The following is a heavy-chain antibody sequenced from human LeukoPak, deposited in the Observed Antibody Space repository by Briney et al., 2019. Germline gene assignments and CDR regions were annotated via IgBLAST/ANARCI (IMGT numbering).Heavy chain of an antibody. CDR1: GFTFTTYG. CDR3: ARCIAAADAPKH. J-gene: IGHJ1*01. Sequence: GGSLRLSCAASGFTFTTYGMLGLRQAPGKAREGVAIIFHDGGIKYYADAVKGRFTIPRDNSKNTLYPKMHRLSAEHTAISSSARCIAAADAPKHWGQGTLVTVSS. V-gene: IGHV3-33*01. D-gene: IGHD6-13*01. CDR2: IFHDGGIK.